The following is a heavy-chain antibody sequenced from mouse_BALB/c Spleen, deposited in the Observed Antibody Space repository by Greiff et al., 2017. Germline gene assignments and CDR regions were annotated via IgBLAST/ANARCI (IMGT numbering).Heavy chain of an antibody. CDR1: GYTFTSYW. CDR3: TRGRREGFAY. V-gene: IGHV1-69*02. CDR2: IYPSDSYT. J-gene: IGHJ3*01. Sequence: VQLQQPGAELVRPGASVKLSCKASGYTFTSYWINWVKQRPGQGLEWIGNIYPSDSYTNYNQKFKDKATLTVDKSSSTAYMQLSSPTSEDSAVYYCTRGRREGFAYWGQGTLVTVSA.